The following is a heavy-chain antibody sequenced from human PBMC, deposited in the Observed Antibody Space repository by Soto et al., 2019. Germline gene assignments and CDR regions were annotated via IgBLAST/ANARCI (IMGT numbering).Heavy chain of an antibody. J-gene: IGHJ3*02. D-gene: IGHD4-17*01. CDR2: IKRDGSEK. CDR1: GFTFSSYW. Sequence: GGSLRLSCAASGFTFSSYWMSWVRQAPGKGLEWVANIKRDGSEKYYVDSVKGRFTISRDNAKNSLYLQMNSLRAEDTAVYYCARDLGLFGDLAALGAFDIWGQGTMVTVSS. CDR3: ARDLGLFGDLAALGAFDI. V-gene: IGHV3-7*01.